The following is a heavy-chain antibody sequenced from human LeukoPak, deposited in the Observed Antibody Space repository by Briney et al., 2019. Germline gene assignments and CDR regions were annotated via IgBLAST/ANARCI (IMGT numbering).Heavy chain of an antibody. CDR1: GGSISSGSYY. Sequence: PSETLSLTCTVSGGSISSGSYYWSWIRQPPGKGLEWIGYIYYSGSTNYNPSLKSRVTISVDTSKNQFSLKLSSVTAADTAVYYCARDWGGDLTYYFDYWGQGTLVTVSS. V-gene: IGHV4-61*01. D-gene: IGHD2-21*02. J-gene: IGHJ4*02. CDR2: IYYSGST. CDR3: ARDWGGDLTYYFDY.